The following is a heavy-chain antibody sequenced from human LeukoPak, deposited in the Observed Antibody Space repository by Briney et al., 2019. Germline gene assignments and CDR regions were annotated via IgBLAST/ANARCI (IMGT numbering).Heavy chain of an antibody. CDR3: AREVGYSSSWYGENWFDP. CDR2: IIPILGIA. D-gene: IGHD6-13*01. Sequence: VKVSCKASGGTFSSYAISWVRQAPGQGLEWMGRIIPILGIANYAQKFQGRVTITADKSTSTAYMELSSLRSEDTAVYYCAREVGYSSSWYGENWFDPWGQGTLVTVSS. V-gene: IGHV1-69*04. J-gene: IGHJ5*02. CDR1: GGTFSSYA.